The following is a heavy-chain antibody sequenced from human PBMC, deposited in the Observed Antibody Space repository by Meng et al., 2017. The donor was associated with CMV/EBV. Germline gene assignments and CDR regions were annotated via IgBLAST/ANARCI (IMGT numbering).Heavy chain of an antibody. CDR1: GFTVSSNY. J-gene: IGHJ6*02. Sequence: GESLKISCAASGFTVSSNYMSWVRQAPGKGLEWASVIYSGGSTYYADSVKGRFTISRDNSKNTLYLQMNSLRAEDTAVYYCARGQEGRYYYYGMDVWGQGTTVTVSS. V-gene: IGHV3-53*01. CDR2: IYSGGST. CDR3: ARGQEGRYYYYGMDV.